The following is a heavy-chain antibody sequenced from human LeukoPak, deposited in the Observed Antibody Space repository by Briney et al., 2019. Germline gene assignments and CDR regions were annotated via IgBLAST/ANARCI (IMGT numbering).Heavy chain of an antibody. Sequence: GGSLRLSCAASGFTFSSYNMNWVRQAPGKGLEWVSSISSSSNYIYYADSVKGRFAISRDNAKNSVYLQVNSLRAEDTALYYCARESGSPDYWGQGTLVTVSS. CDR1: GFTFSSYN. D-gene: IGHD3-10*01. J-gene: IGHJ4*02. CDR3: ARESGSPDY. CDR2: ISSSSNYI. V-gene: IGHV3-21*01.